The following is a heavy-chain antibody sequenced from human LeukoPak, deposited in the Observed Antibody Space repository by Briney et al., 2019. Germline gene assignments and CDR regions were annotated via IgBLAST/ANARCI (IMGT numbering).Heavy chain of an antibody. Sequence: PGGSLRLSCAASGFTFTNYAMTWVRQAPGKGLEWVSGISEGVGNTYYADSVKGRLTISGDHSKNTLYLQMNSLRAEDTALYYCAKREKGTTGRFFDYWGQGTLVTVSS. D-gene: IGHD4-17*01. CDR2: ISEGVGNT. CDR3: AKREKGTTGRFFDY. V-gene: IGHV3-23*01. J-gene: IGHJ4*02. CDR1: GFTFTNYA.